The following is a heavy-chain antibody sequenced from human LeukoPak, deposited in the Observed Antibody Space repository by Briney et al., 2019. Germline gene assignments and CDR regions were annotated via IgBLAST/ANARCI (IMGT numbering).Heavy chain of an antibody. D-gene: IGHD1-26*01. CDR3: ARGRGGSYHY. CDR1: GFTFSNDW. J-gene: IGHJ4*02. V-gene: IGHV3-74*01. Sequence: GGSLRLSCAASGFTFSNDWMHWVRQAPGKGLVWVSRINTDGSTTTYADSVKGRFTIPRDNAKNTLYLQMNSLRVEDTAVYYCARGRGGSYHYWGRGTLVTVSS. CDR2: INTDGSTT.